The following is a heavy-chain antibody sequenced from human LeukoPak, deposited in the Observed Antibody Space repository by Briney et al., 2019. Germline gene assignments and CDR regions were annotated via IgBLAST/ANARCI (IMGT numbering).Heavy chain of an antibody. D-gene: IGHD3-16*01. CDR3: ARDKNVITFGGDTDY. CDR2: ISSSGSTI. V-gene: IGHV3-11*01. CDR1: GFTFSDYY. Sequence: GGSLRLSCAASGFTFSDYYMSWIRQAPGKGLEWVSYISSSGSTIYYADSVKGRLTISRENAKNSLYLQMNSLRAEDTAVYYCARDKNVITFGGDTDYWGQGTLVTVSS. J-gene: IGHJ4*02.